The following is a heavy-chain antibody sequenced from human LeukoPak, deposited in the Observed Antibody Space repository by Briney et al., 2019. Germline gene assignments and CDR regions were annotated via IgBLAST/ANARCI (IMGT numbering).Heavy chain of an antibody. CDR3: ARDGVVVAANDY. V-gene: IGHV3-21*01. CDR1: GFTFSSYS. Sequence: GGSLRLSCAASGFTFSSYSMNWVRQAPGKGLEWVSSISSSSSYIYYADSVKGRFTISRDNAKNSLYLQMNSLRAEDTAVYYCARDGVVVAANDYWGQGTLVTVS. J-gene: IGHJ4*02. D-gene: IGHD2-15*01. CDR2: ISSSSSYI.